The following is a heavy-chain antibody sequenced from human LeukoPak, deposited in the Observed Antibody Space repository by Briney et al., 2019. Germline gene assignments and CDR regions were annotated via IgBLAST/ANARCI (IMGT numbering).Heavy chain of an antibody. J-gene: IGHJ4*02. CDR1: GFTVSSNS. Sequence: GGSLRLSCTVSGFTVSSNSMSWVRQAPGKGLEWVSFIYSDNTHYSDSVKGRFTISRDNSKNTLYLQMNSLRAEDTAVYYCARASYYASGKYFDYWGQGTLVTVSS. CDR2: IYSDNT. CDR3: ARASYYASGKYFDY. D-gene: IGHD3-10*01. V-gene: IGHV3-53*01.